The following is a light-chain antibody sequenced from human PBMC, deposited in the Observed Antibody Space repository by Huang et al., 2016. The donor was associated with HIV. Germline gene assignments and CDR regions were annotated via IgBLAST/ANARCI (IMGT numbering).Light chain of an antibody. CDR3: QQSYSFPRT. Sequence: DIQMTQSPSSLYASVGDRATITCRASQSRCSYLNWYQHRPGRAPRLLISATSDLQCGVPSRFRGSRSGTEFTLTITNLQFQDFATYYCQQSYSFPRTFGQGSNLGIK. V-gene: IGKV1-39*01. CDR2: ATS. CDR1: QSRCSY. J-gene: IGKJ2*01.